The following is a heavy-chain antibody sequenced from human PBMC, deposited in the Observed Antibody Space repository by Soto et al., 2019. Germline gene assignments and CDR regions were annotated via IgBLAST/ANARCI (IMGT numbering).Heavy chain of an antibody. J-gene: IGHJ4*02. V-gene: IGHV1-18*01. CDR3: ARDFTKSSSWPYYFDY. CDR2: ISAYSGST. D-gene: IGHD6-13*01. CDR1: GYTFTTYG. Sequence: QVQLVQSGAEVKKPGASVKVSCKASGYTFTTYGISWVRQASGQGLEWMGWISAYSGSTKFAQKLQGRVTMTTDTSTTTAYMELRSLTSDDTAVYYCARDFTKSSSWPYYFDYWGQGTLVTVSS.